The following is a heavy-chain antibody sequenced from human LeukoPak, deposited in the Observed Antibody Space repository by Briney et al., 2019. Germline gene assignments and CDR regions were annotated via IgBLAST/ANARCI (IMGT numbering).Heavy chain of an antibody. Sequence: PSQTPPLTCTLSGASISSGGNYWSWIRQHPGKGLEWIGYIHTGGTTYYNPSLKSRVTISVDTSNNQFSLKLSSVTAADTAVYYCATCFPQTHWGQGTLVTVSS. CDR1: GASISSGGNY. D-gene: IGHD3-10*02. J-gene: IGHJ4*02. CDR2: IHTGGTT. CDR3: ATCFPQTH. V-gene: IGHV4-31*03.